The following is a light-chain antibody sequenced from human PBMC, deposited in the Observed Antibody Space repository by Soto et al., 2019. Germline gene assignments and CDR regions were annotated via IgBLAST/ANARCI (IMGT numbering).Light chain of an antibody. CDR1: QSVSSSY. CDR3: QQYGSSPWT. CDR2: GAS. V-gene: IGKV3-20*01. Sequence: EIVLTQSPGTLSLSPGEIATLSCRASQSVSSSYLAWYQQKPGQAPRLLIYGASSRATGIQDRFSGSGSGTDFTLTISRLEPEDFAVSYCQQYGSSPWTFGQGTKGEIK. J-gene: IGKJ1*01.